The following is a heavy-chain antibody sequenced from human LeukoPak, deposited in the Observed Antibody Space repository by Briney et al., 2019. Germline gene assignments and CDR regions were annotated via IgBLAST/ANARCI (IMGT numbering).Heavy chain of an antibody. D-gene: IGHD3-9*01. CDR2: IYYSGST. CDR1: GGSISSGGYY. Sequence: SQTLSLTCTVSGGSISSGGYYWSWIRQHPGKGLEWIGYIYYSGSTYYNPSPKSRVTISVDTSKNQFSLKLSSVTAADTAVCYCARDRYFGFDPWGQGTLVTVSS. V-gene: IGHV4-31*03. CDR3: ARDRYFGFDP. J-gene: IGHJ5*02.